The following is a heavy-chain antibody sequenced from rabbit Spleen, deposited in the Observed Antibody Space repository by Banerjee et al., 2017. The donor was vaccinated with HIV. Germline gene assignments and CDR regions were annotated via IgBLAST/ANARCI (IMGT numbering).Heavy chain of an antibody. D-gene: IGHD1-1*01. J-gene: IGHJ4*01. CDR2: IDPVFGNT. V-gene: IGHV1S47*01. Sequence: QEQLVESGGGLVQPGGSLKLSCKASGFDFSSYGVSWVRQAPGKGPEWIAYIDPVFGNTYYASWVNGRFTISRHNAQNTLYLQLNSLTAADTATYFCVRDKATISGDYGPWYFDLWGQGTLVTVS. CDR1: GFDFSSYG. CDR3: VRDKATISGDYGPWYFDL.